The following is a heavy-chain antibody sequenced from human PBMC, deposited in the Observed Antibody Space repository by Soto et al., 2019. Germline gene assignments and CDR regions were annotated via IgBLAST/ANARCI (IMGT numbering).Heavy chain of an antibody. CDR1: GGSISSSNW. Sequence: PWGSLSLTCAVGGGSISSSNWSSWVRQPPGKGLEWIAYIYYSGNTNYNPSLKSRVTISVDTSRTQFSLNLSSVTAADTAVYYSARYNAASGTYYFDFWGQGALVNVSS. D-gene: IGHD6-13*01. J-gene: IGHJ4*02. CDR2: IYYSGNT. CDR3: ARYNAASGTYYFDF. V-gene: IGHV4-4*02.